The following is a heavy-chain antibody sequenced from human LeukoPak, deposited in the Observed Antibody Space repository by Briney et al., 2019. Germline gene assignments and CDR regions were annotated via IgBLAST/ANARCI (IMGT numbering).Heavy chain of an antibody. CDR3: AKDDQHYGDYPGWFDP. Sequence: GRSLRLSCAASGFTFSSYGMHWVRQAPGKGLEWVAVISYDGSNKYYADSVKGRFTISRDNSKNTLYLQIHSLRAEDAAVYYCAKDDQHYGDYPGWFDPRGQGTLVTVSS. CDR1: GFTFSSYG. V-gene: IGHV3-30*18. J-gene: IGHJ5*02. CDR2: ISYDGSNK. D-gene: IGHD4-17*01.